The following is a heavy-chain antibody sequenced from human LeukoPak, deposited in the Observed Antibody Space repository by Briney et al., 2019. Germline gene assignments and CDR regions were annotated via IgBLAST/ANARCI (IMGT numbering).Heavy chain of an antibody. CDR3: ARGVNSPQVPYYYDRGEASWFDP. J-gene: IGHJ5*02. CDR2: IYYSGST. Sequence: SETLSLTWTVAGGSISSYYWSWIRQPPGKGLEWIGYIYYSGSTNYNPSLKSRVTISVDTSKNQFSLKLSSVTAADTAVYYCARGVNSPQVPYYYDRGEASWFDPWGQGTLVTVSS. V-gene: IGHV4-59*01. D-gene: IGHD3-22*01. CDR1: GGSISSYY.